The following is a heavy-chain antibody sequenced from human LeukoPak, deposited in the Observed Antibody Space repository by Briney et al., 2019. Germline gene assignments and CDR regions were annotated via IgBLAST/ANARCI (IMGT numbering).Heavy chain of an antibody. Sequence: PSETLSLTCAVSGGFISNINWWSWVRQPPGRGLEWVSSISSSSNYIYYADSVKGRFTISRDNAKNSLYLQMNSLRAEDTAVYYCARLYDSSGPNDYWGQGTLVTVSS. CDR1: GGFISNIN. D-gene: IGHD3-22*01. CDR3: ARLYDSSGPNDY. V-gene: IGHV3-21*01. J-gene: IGHJ4*02. CDR2: ISSSSNYI.